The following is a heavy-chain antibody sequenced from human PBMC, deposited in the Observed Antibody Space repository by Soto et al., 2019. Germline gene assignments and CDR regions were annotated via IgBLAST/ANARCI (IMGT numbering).Heavy chain of an antibody. CDR2: IYPGDSDT. J-gene: IGHJ6*02. CDR3: ASVGGVEMATNYYYYYGMDV. Sequence: GESLKISCKGSGYRFTSYWIGWVRQIPGKGLEWMGIIYPGDSDTRYSPSFQGQVTISADKSISTAYLQWSSLKASDTAMYYCASVGGVEMATNYYYYYGMDVWGQGTTVTVSS. D-gene: IGHD3-16*01. CDR1: GYRFTSYW. V-gene: IGHV5-51*01.